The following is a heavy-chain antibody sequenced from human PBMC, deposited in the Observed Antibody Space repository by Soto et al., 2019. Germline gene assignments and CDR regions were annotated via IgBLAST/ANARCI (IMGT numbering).Heavy chain of an antibody. V-gene: IGHV4-59*01. CDR2: IYYSGST. Sequence: QVQLQESGPGLVKPSETLSLTCTVSGGSISSYYWSWIRQPPGKGLEWIGYIYYSGSTNYNPSLKSRVTIAVDTSKNQFSLKLSSLTAADTAVYYCARCNWYFDLWGRGTLVTVSS. CDR1: GGSISSYY. CDR3: ARCNWYFDL. J-gene: IGHJ2*01.